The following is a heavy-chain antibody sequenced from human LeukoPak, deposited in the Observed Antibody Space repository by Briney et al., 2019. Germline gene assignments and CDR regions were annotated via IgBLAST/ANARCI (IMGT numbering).Heavy chain of an antibody. D-gene: IGHD6-19*01. CDR3: ARGVAGTPLTDY. Sequence: ASVKVSCKTSGYTFTGYYLHWVRQAPGQGLEWMGWIRPNSGGTKNAQKFQGRVTMTRDTSISIAYMELSRLRSDDTAVYYCARGVAGTPLTDYWGQGTLVTVSS. CDR1: GYTFTGYY. J-gene: IGHJ4*02. CDR2: IRPNSGGT. V-gene: IGHV1-2*02.